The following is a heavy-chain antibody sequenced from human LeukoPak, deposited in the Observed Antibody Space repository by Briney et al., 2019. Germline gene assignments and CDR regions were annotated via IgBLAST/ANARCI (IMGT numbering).Heavy chain of an antibody. CDR2: IYHSGAA. CDR1: GDSISSDGHS. J-gene: IGHJ4*02. CDR3: VRGVGGEYFYFDR. Sequence: SETLSLTCGVSGDSISSDGHSWSWIRQPPGKGLEWVGYIYHSGAAYHNPSLESRLALSVDTSNNQFSLRLRSVTAADTAVYYCVRGVGGEYFYFDRWGQGALVTVSA. V-gene: IGHV4-30-4*07. D-gene: IGHD1-26*01.